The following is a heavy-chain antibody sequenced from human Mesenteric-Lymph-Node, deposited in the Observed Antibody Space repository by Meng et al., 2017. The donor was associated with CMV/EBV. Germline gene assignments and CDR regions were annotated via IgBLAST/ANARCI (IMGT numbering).Heavy chain of an antibody. Sequence: GGSLRLSCAASGFTLSTSPMRWVRQAPGEGLEWVSIIYSDDRLTFYADSVKGRFTISRDNSKNTLYLQMNSLRAEDTAVYYCAKDLRAYSNDYWGQGTLVTVSS. CDR1: GFTLSTSP. CDR3: AKDLRAYSNDY. V-gene: IGHV3-23*03. D-gene: IGHD4-11*01. CDR2: IYSDDRLT. J-gene: IGHJ4*02.